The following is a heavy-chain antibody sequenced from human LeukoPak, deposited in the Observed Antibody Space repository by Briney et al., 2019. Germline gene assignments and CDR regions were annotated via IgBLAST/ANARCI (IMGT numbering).Heavy chain of an antibody. J-gene: IGHJ4*02. V-gene: IGHV3-23*01. CDR2: ISGNGSST. D-gene: IGHD6-19*01. CDR1: GSTFGTTA. CDR3: SKVGSGWYYFYY. Sequence: GGSLRPSCAAAGSTFGTTAMSWVSQAPGKGRGWVSAISGNGSSTYYPDSVKGRFTISIDNSKNTLYLQMNSLRAEHTVVYYCSKVGSGWYYFYYWGQGTLVTVS.